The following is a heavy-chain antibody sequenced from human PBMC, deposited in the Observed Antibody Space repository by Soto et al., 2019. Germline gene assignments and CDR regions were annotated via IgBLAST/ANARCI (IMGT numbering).Heavy chain of an antibody. CDR3: ARGGGWVGEASFDS. D-gene: IGHD3-10*01. V-gene: IGHV1-3*01. Sequence: QVQLEQSGAEVKKPGASVKISCKTSGYTFTSYTLHWVRQAPGQGLEWMGWINAGNGREKYSQRFQDRVSLSTDKSAPTAYMELRSPTSEATAVYFWARGGGWVGEASFDSWGQGTQVIVSS. J-gene: IGHJ4*02. CDR1: GYTFTSYT. CDR2: INAGNGRE.